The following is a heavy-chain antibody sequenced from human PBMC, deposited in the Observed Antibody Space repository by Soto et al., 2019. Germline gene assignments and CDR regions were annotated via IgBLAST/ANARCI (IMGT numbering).Heavy chain of an antibody. J-gene: IGHJ5*02. D-gene: IGHD2-21*01. Sequence: QVQLVESGGGVVQPGRSLTLSCVASGFTLSNYGMHWVRQAPGKGLEWVAVIWYDGTATYSADSVKGRFSISRDNAKKELFLQLRSLRAEDTAVYYCARNVVSSGSSRWFDTWGQGTLVTVSS. CDR3: ARNVVSSGSSRWFDT. CDR2: IWYDGTAT. V-gene: IGHV3-33*01. CDR1: GFTLSNYG.